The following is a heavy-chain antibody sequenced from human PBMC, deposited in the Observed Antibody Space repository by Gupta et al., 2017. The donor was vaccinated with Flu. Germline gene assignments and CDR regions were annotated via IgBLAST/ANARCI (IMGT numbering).Heavy chain of an antibody. CDR3: AKSTSTWSTYSYYHGMDV. J-gene: IGHJ6*02. CDR2: VSYSGDNK. V-gene: IGHV3-30*18. D-gene: IGHD2-2*01. Sequence: QVQLVESGGGVVQPGGSLSLSCVASGCQFRAFAIHWVRQAPGKGLEWVAAVSYSGDNKYYVDAVRGRFTISRDNTNNMVYLQMNNLRTEDSAIYYCAKSTSTWSTYSYYHGMDVWGHGTTVSVSS. CDR1: GCQFRAFA.